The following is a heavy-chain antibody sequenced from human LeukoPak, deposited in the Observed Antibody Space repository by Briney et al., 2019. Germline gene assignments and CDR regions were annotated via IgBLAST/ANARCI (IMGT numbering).Heavy chain of an antibody. D-gene: IGHD6-13*01. CDR3: AKDKVQNIAAAGTDDY. Sequence: GGSLRLSCAASGFTVSSNYMSWVRQAPGKGLEWVSAISGSGGSTYYADSVKGRFTISRDNSKNTLYLQMNSLRAEDTAIYYCAKDKVQNIAAAGTDDYWGQGTLVTVSS. CDR1: GFTVSSNY. CDR2: ISGSGGST. V-gene: IGHV3-23*01. J-gene: IGHJ4*02.